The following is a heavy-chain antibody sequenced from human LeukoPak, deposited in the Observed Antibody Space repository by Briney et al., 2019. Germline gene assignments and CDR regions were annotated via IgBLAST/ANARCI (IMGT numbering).Heavy chain of an antibody. CDR1: GGSISSANYY. CDR2: IYTGGTT. V-gene: IGHV4-61*02. D-gene: IGHD2-21*01. J-gene: IGHJ5*02. Sequence: SQTLSLTCSVSGGSISSANYYLSWIRRPAGTGLEWIGRIYTGGTTNYNPSLKTRVTISIDTSKNQFSLTLNSVTAADTAIYYCARESRASRFDPWGQGILVTVSS. CDR3: ARESRASRFDP.